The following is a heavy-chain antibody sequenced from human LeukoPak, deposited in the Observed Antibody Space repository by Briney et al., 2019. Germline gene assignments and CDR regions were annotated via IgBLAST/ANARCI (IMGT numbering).Heavy chain of an antibody. J-gene: IGHJ4*02. CDR1: GYSFSTYG. V-gene: IGHV1-18*01. Sequence: ASVKVSCKASGYSFSTYGVAWVRQAPGQGLEWMGWISGYNGNTGYVQKFQDRVTMTTDTSTTTAYMELRSLRSDDTAVYFCARCQYLEWLTIDYWGRGTLVTVSS. D-gene: IGHD3-9*01. CDR3: ARCQYLEWLTIDY. CDR2: ISGYNGNT.